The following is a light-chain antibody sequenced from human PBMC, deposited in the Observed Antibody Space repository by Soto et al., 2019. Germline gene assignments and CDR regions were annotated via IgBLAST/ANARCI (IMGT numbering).Light chain of an antibody. CDR3: QQHGNSPRT. Sequence: ENVLTQSPGTLSLSPGERVTLSCRASQSLSSSFLAWYQQKPGQAPRLLIYGASRRATGIPDGFSGSGSGTDFTLTISRQEPEDFAVYYCQQHGNSPRTFGHG. CDR2: GAS. V-gene: IGKV3-20*01. J-gene: IGKJ1*01. CDR1: QSLSSSF.